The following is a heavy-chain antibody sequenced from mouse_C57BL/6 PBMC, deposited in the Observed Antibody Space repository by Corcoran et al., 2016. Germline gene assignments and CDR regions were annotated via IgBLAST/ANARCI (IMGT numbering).Heavy chain of an antibody. CDR2: INPNNGGT. V-gene: IGHV1-26*01. J-gene: IGHJ1*03. CDR1: GYTFTDYY. CDR3: AHWYFDV. Sequence: EVQLQQSGPELVKPGASVKISCKASGYTFTDYYMNWVKQSHGKSLEWIGDINPNNGGTSYNQKFKGKATLTVDKSSNTAYMELRSLTSEDSAVYYCAHWYFDVWGTGTTVTVSS.